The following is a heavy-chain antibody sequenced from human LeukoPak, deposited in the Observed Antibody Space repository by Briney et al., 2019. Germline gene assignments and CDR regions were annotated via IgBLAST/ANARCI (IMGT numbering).Heavy chain of an antibody. D-gene: IGHD3-10*01. CDR1: GGSISSYY. CDR2: IYYSGST. V-gene: IGHV4-59*08. Sequence: SETLSLTCTVSGGSISSYYWGWIRQPPGKGLEWIGYIYYSGSTYYNPSLKSRVTISVDTSKNQFSLKLSSVTAADTAVYYCARARITMVRGVIMRWFDPWGQGTLVTVSS. J-gene: IGHJ5*02. CDR3: ARARITMVRGVIMRWFDP.